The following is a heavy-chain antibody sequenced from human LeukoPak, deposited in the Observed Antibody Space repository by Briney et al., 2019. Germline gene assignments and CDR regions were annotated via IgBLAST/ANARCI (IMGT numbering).Heavy chain of an antibody. V-gene: IGHV1-18*01. CDR2: ISAYNGNT. D-gene: IGHD6-6*01. CDR1: GYSFTTYG. CDR3: ARDMIAARPNWFDP. Sequence: EASVKVSCKASGYSFTTYGISWVRQAPGQGLEWMGWISAYNGNTNYAQKLQGRVTMTTDTSTSTAYMELRSLRYDDTAVYYRARDMIAARPNWFDPWGQGTLVTVSS. J-gene: IGHJ5*02.